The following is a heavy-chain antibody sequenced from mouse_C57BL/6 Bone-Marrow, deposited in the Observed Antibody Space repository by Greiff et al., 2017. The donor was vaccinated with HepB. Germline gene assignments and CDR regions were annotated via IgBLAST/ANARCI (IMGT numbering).Heavy chain of an antibody. Sequence: QVQLQQPGAELVRPGSSVKLSCKASGYTFTSYWMDWVKQRPGQGLEWIGNIYPSDSETHYNQKFKDKATLTVDKSSSTAYIQLSSLTSEDSAVYYCARRGKHYFDYWGQGTTLTVSS. V-gene: IGHV1-61*01. J-gene: IGHJ2*01. CDR2: IYPSDSET. CDR3: ARRGKHYFDY. D-gene: IGHD2-1*01. CDR1: GYTFTSYW.